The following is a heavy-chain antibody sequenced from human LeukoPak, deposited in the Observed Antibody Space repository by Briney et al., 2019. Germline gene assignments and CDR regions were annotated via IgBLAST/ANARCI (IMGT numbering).Heavy chain of an antibody. V-gene: IGHV1-46*01. D-gene: IGHD2-21*01. J-gene: IGHJ4*02. CDR3: ARDGGSCGAYY. CDR1: GYTFTSYY. CDR2: INPSGGST. Sequence: ASVKVSCKASGYTFTSYYMHWVLQAPGQGLEWMGIINPSGGSTSYAQKFQGRVTMTRDTSTSTVYMELSSLRSEDTAVYYCARDGGSCGAYYWGQGTLVTVSS.